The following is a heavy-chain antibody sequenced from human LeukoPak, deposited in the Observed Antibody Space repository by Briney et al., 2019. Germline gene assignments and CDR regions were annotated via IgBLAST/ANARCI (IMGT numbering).Heavy chain of an antibody. CDR1: GVTVGNNY. V-gene: IGHV3-53*01. CDR3: AKDKAPGSWHTPSDY. J-gene: IGHJ4*02. CDR2: IYSGGST. Sequence: SGGSLRLSCAVSGVTVGNNYMNWVRQAPGKGLEWVSLIYSGGSTYYADSVKGRFTISRDNSKNTLYLQMNSLRGEDTAVYYCAKDKAPGSWHTPSDYWGQGTLVTVSS. D-gene: IGHD6-13*01.